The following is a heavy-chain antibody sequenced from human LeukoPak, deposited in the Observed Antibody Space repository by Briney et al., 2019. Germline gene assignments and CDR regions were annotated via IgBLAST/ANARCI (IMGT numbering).Heavy chain of an antibody. V-gene: IGHV3-48*03. D-gene: IGHD1-26*01. CDR2: ISSSGSTI. CDR1: GFTASSNY. Sequence: PGGSLRLSCAASGFTASSNYMNWVRQAPGKGLGGVSYISSSGSTIYYADSVKGRFTISRDNAKNSLYLQMNSLRAEDTAVYYCARLVYSGSYFDYWGQGTLVTVSS. J-gene: IGHJ4*02. CDR3: ARLVYSGSYFDY.